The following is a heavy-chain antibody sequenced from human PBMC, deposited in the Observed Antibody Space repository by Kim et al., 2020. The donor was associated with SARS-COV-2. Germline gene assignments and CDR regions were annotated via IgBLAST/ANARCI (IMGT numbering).Heavy chain of an antibody. D-gene: IGHD6-19*01. J-gene: IGHJ6*02. V-gene: IGHV3-33*06. CDR3: AKGRVRQQWLVLSYYGMDV. CDR1: GFTFSSYG. Sequence: GGSLRLSCAASGFTFSSYGMHWVRQAPGKGLEWVAVIWYDGSNKYYADSVKGRFTISRDNSKNTLYLQMNSLRAEDTAVYYCAKGRVRQQWLVLSYYGMDVWGQGTTVTVSS. CDR2: IWYDGSNK.